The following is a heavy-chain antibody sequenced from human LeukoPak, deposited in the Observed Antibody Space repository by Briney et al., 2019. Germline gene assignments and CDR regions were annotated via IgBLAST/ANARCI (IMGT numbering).Heavy chain of an antibody. V-gene: IGHV3-30-3*01. J-gene: IGHJ5*02. D-gene: IGHD3-16*01. CDR2: ISYDGSSK. CDR1: GFTFSSYA. Sequence: GGSLRLSCAASGFTFSSYAMHWVRQAPGKGLEWVTLISYDGSSKYYADPVKGRFTISRDNSKNTLFLQMNSLRAEDTALYYCARESGWGGYDIGLWGQGTLVTVSS. CDR3: ARESGWGGYDIGL.